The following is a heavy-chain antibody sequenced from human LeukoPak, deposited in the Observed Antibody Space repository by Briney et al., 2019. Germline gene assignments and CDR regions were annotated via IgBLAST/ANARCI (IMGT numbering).Heavy chain of an antibody. CDR3: AKGDSSPFYYYYMDV. CDR1: GFTFGNYG. Sequence: GGSLRLSCAASGFTFGNYGMSWVRQAPGKGLEWVSAISGSGGSTYYADSVKGRFTISRDNSKNTLYLQMNSLRAEDTAVYYCAKGDSSPFYYYYMDVWGKGTTVTVPS. D-gene: IGHD6-6*01. J-gene: IGHJ6*03. V-gene: IGHV3-23*01. CDR2: ISGSGGST.